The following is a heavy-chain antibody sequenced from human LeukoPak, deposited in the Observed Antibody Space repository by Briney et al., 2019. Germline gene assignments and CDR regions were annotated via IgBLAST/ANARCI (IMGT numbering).Heavy chain of an antibody. V-gene: IGHV5-51*01. CDR1: GYRFTSYW. CDR3: ARWDTAMPYYYYGMDV. J-gene: IGHJ6*01. CDR2: IYPGDSDT. D-gene: IGHD5-18*01. Sequence: GESLKISCNGSGYRFTSYWIGWVRQMPGKGLEWRGNIYPGDSDTRYSPSFQGQVTTSADKSISTDYLQWSSLKASDTAMYYCARWDTAMPYYYYGMDVWGQGTTVTVSS.